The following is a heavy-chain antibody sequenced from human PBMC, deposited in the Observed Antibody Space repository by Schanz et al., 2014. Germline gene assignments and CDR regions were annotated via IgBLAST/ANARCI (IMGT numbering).Heavy chain of an antibody. J-gene: IGHJ4*02. CDR1: SSHC. CDR2: INSVGSNT. V-gene: IGHV3-74*01. D-gene: IGHD6-25*01. Sequence: SSHCMHWVRQDPGKGLVWVARINSVGSNTDYADAVTGRFTISRDNSKNTLDLKMESLRAEDTDGYWCEKEGAAEKTCDAWGEGTRVNV. CDR3: EKEGAAEKTCDA.